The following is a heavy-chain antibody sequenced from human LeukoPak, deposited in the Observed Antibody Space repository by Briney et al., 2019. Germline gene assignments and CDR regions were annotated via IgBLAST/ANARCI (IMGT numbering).Heavy chain of an antibody. CDR3: ASRAKKRGYSGYDLGAYYFDY. Sequence: PSETLSLTCAVSGGSISSNNWWSWVRQPPGKGLEWIGEINHSGSTNYNPSLKSRVTISVDTSKNQFSLKLSSVTAADTAVYYCASRAKKRGYSGYDLGAYYFDYWGQGTLVTVSS. CDR2: INHSGST. D-gene: IGHD5-12*01. J-gene: IGHJ4*02. V-gene: IGHV4-4*02. CDR1: GGSISSNNW.